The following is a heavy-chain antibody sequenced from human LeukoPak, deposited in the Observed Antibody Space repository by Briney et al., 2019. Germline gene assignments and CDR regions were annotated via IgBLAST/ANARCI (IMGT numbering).Heavy chain of an antibody. CDR2: INPSGGST. V-gene: IGHV1-46*01. CDR1: VYTLTSYY. CDR3: AREDSGWYYFDY. D-gene: IGHD6-19*01. J-gene: IGHJ4*02. Sequence: ASVKVSCEASVYTLTSYYMHWVPEAPGQGLEGMGIINPSGGSTSYTQKFQGRVTITRDMSTSTVYMELSTVRSEDTAVYYCAREDSGWYYFDYWGQGTLVTVSS.